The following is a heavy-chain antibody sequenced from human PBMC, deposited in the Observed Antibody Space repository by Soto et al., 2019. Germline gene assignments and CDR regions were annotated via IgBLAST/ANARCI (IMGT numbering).Heavy chain of an antibody. CDR1: GFTFSSYG. J-gene: IGHJ5*02. V-gene: IGHV3-30*03. CDR2: ISYDGSNK. CDR3: ARDSWEP. D-gene: IGHD1-26*01. Sequence: QVQLVESGGGVVQPGRSLRLSCAASGFTFSSYGMHWVRQAPGKGLEWVAVISYDGSNKYYADSVKGRFTISRDNSKNTLYLQMNILRAEYTAVYYCARDSWEPWGQGTLVTVSS.